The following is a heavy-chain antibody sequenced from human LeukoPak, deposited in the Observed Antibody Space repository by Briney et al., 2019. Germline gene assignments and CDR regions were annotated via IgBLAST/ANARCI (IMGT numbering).Heavy chain of an antibody. CDR2: IYTSGST. D-gene: IGHD3-16*01. Sequence: SETLSLTCTVSGGSISSYYWSWIRQPAGKGLEWIGRIYTSGSTNYNPSLKSRVTISVDTSKNQFSLKLSSVTAADTAVYYCARHGQTILRNYYYYYYMDVWGKGTTVTISS. V-gene: IGHV4-4*07. CDR1: GGSISSYY. J-gene: IGHJ6*03. CDR3: ARHGQTILRNYYYYYYMDV.